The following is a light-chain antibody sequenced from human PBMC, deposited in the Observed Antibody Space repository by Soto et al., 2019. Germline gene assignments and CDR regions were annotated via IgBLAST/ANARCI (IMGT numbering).Light chain of an antibody. J-gene: IGKJ2*01. V-gene: IGKV3-20*01. CDR3: QQYGSSPYT. CDR1: QSVASTY. CDR2: GAS. Sequence: EIVLTQSPGTLSLSPGERATLSCRASQSVASTYLSWYRHKPGQAPRLLIYGASNRATGIPDRFSGSGSGTDFALTISGLEPEDVAVYYCQQYGSSPYTFGRGTKLEIK.